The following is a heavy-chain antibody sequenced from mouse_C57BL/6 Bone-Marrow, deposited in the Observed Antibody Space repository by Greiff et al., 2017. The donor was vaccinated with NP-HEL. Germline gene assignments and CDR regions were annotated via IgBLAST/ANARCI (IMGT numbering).Heavy chain of an antibody. Sequence: EVHLVESGTVLARPGASVKMSCKTSGYTFTSYWMHWVKQRPGQGLEWIGAIYPGNSDTSYNQKFKGKAKLTAVTSASTAYMELSSLTNEDSAVYYCTRWNYYGSPYAMDYWGQGTSVTVSS. D-gene: IGHD1-1*01. CDR1: GYTFTSYW. CDR3: TRWNYYGSPYAMDY. J-gene: IGHJ4*01. V-gene: IGHV1-5*01. CDR2: IYPGNSDT.